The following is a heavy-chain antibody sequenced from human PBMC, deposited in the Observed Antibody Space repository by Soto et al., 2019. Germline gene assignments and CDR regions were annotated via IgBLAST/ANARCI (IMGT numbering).Heavy chain of an antibody. CDR2: ISGSGGST. V-gene: IGHV3-23*01. CDR3: AKLASPQNSASIPDYGDYTNPWP. D-gene: IGHD4-17*01. CDR1: GFTFSSYA. J-gene: IGHJ5*02. Sequence: PGGSLRLSCAASGFTFSSYAMSWVRQAPGKGLEWVSAISGSGGSTYYADSVKGRFTISRDNSKNTLYLQMNSLRAEDTAVYYCAKLASPQNSASIPDYGDYTNPWPWGQGTLVTVSS.